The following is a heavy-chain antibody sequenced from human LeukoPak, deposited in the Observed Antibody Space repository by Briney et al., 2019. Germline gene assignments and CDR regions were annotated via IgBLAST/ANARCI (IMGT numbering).Heavy chain of an antibody. Sequence: PGGSLRLSCAASGFTFSRYWMSWVRQAPGKGLEWVANIKQDGSEKYYVDSVKGRFTISRDNAKNSLYLQMNSLRAEDTAVYYCAREYDFWSGYYDYWGQGTLVTVSS. J-gene: IGHJ4*02. CDR2: IKQDGSEK. CDR1: GFTFSRYW. V-gene: IGHV3-7*01. D-gene: IGHD3-3*01. CDR3: AREYDFWSGYYDY.